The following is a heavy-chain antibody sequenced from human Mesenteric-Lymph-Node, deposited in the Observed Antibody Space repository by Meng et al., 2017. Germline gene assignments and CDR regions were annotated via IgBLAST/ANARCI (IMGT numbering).Heavy chain of an antibody. V-gene: IGHV4-59*08. D-gene: IGHD6-19*01. CDR2: IYYSGST. CDR3: ASNGPVAGTHY. J-gene: IGHJ4*02. CDR1: GVSISTYY. Sequence: QVQLQGPGPGLVKPSETLSLTCTVSGVSISTYYWSWIRQPPGKGLEWIGYIYYSGSTNYNPSLKSRVTISVDTSKNQFSLKLNSVTAADTAVYYCASNGPVAGTHYWGQGTLVTVSS.